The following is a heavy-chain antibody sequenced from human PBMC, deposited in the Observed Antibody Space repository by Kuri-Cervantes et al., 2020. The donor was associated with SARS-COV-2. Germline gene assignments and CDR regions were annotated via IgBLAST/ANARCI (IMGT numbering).Heavy chain of an antibody. J-gene: IGHJ4*02. D-gene: IGHD2-2*01. V-gene: IGHV4-61*09. Sequence: SETLSLTCTVSGYSISSGYYWGWIRPPAGKGLEWIGHIYTSGSTNYNPPLKSRVTISVDTSKNQFSLKLSSVTAADTAVYYCARGGSTRSLDYWGQGTLVTVSS. CDR1: GYSISSGYY. CDR3: ARGGSTRSLDY. CDR2: IYTSGST.